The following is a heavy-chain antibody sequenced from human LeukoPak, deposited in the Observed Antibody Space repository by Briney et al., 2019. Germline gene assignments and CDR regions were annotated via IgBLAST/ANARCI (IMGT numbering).Heavy chain of an antibody. D-gene: IGHD4-17*01. J-gene: IGHJ4*02. CDR2: ITTSGRTI. V-gene: IGHV3-48*03. Sequence: GGSLRLSCAASGFTFSSYEMNWVRQAPGKGLEWVSYITTSGRTIYYADSVKGRFTIARDNAKNSLYLQMNSLRAEDTAVYYCARGEDYGTNSFDYWGQGTLVTVSS. CDR1: GFTFSSYE. CDR3: ARGEDYGTNSFDY.